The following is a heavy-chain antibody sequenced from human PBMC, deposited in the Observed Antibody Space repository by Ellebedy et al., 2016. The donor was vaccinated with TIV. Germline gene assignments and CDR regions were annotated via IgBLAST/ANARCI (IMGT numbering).Heavy chain of an antibody. J-gene: IGHJ6*02. CDR3: ATLVRYTYGRRGMDV. D-gene: IGHD5-18*01. Sequence: ASVKVSCKASGYTFTSYSISWVRQAPGQGLEWMGWISAYNGNTNYAQQLQGRVTMTEDTSTDTAYIELSSLRSEDTAVYYCATLVRYTYGRRGMDVWGQGTTVTVSS. CDR2: ISAYNGNT. CDR1: GYTFTSYS. V-gene: IGHV1-18*01.